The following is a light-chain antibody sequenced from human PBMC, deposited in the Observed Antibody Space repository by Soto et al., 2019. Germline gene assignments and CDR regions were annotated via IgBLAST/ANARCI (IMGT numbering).Light chain of an antibody. J-gene: IGKJ2*01. CDR1: QSVSSSY. CDR3: QQYGSSPPYT. CDR2: GAS. Sequence: EIVLTQSPGTLSLSPGERATLSCRASQSVSSSYLAWYQQKPGQAPRLLIYGASSRATGIPDRFSGSGSGTDFTLTISRLEPADFAVYYCQQYGSSPPYTFGQGTQLEIK. V-gene: IGKV3-20*01.